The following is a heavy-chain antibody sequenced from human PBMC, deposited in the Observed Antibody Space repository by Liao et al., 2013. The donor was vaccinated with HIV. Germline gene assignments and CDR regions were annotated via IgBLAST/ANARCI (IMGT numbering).Heavy chain of an antibody. Sequence: QVQLQQWGAGLLKPSETLSLTCAVYGGSFSGYYWSWIRQPPGKGLEWIGEINHRGSTNYNPSLKSRVTISVDTSKNQFSLKLSSVTAADTAVYYCARRRGYYDSSGPRRAFDIWGQGTMVTVSS. CDR3: ARRRGYYDSSGPRRAFDI. CDR1: GGSFSGYY. J-gene: IGHJ3*02. CDR2: INHRGST. V-gene: IGHV4-34*01. D-gene: IGHD3-22*01.